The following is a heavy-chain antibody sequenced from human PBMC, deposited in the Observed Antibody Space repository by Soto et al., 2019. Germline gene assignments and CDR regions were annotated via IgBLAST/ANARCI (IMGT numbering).Heavy chain of an antibody. J-gene: IGHJ6*04. CDR3: ARGRSLRFLEWLPDV. D-gene: IGHD3-3*01. CDR1: GGSFSGYY. V-gene: IGHV4-34*01. Sequence: PSETLSLTSAVYGGSFSGYYWSWIRQPPGKGLEWIGEINHSGSTNYNPSLKSRVTISVDTSKNQFSLKLSSVTAADTAVYYCARGRSLRFLEWLPDVWGKGTTVTVSS. CDR2: INHSGST.